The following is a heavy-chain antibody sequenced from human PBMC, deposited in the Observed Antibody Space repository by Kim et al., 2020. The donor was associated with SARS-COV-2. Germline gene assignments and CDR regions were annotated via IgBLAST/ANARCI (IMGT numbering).Heavy chain of an antibody. J-gene: IGHJ4*02. Sequence: GGSLRLSCAASGFTFSSYGMHWVRQAPGKGLEWVAVISYDGSNKYYADSMKGRFTISRDNSKNTLYLQMNSLRAEDTAVYYCAKTNTGSYQGSFDYWGQGTLGTVSS. V-gene: IGHV3-30*18. CDR3: AKTNTGSYQGSFDY. D-gene: IGHD1-26*01. CDR1: GFTFSSYG. CDR2: ISYDGSNK.